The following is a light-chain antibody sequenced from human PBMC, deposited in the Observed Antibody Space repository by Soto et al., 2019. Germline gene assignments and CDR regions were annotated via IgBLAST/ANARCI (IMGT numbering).Light chain of an antibody. CDR3: QTWSTDIRV. CDR2: LNSDGSH. V-gene: IGLV4-69*01. CDR1: SGHNSYA. Sequence: QLVLTQPPSASAYLGAPVKLTCTLSSGHNSYAIAWHQQQPEKGPRYLMKLNSDGSHSKGDGIPDRFSGSSSGAERYLTISSLQSEDDADYYCQTWSTDIRVFGGGTKLTVL. J-gene: IGLJ3*02.